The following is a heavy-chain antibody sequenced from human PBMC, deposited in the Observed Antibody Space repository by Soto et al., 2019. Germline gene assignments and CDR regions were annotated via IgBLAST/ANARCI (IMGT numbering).Heavy chain of an antibody. V-gene: IGHV3-21*01. J-gene: IGHJ6*02. D-gene: IGHD3-10*01. CDR1: GFTFSSYS. Sequence: VGSLRLSCAASGFTFSSYSMNWVRQAPGKGLEWVSSISSSSSYIYYADSVKGRFTISRDNAKNSLYLQMNSLRAEDTAVYYCAREVEMVRGVTYYYYYGMDVWGQGTTVPVSS. CDR2: ISSSSSYI. CDR3: AREVEMVRGVTYYYYYGMDV.